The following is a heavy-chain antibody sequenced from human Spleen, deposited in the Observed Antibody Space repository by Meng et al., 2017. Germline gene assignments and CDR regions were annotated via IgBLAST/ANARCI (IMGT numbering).Heavy chain of an antibody. CDR1: GFTFSSSW. Sequence: GESLKISCAASGFTFSSSWMTWVRQAPGKGLEWVANIKQDGSDKYYVDSVKGRFTISRDNAKNSLYLQMKSLRAEDMDVYYWARHRGEGRYYDYWGQGTLVTVSS. V-gene: IGHV3-7*01. D-gene: IGHD1-26*01. J-gene: IGHJ4*02. CDR2: IKQDGSDK. CDR3: ARHRGEGRYYDY.